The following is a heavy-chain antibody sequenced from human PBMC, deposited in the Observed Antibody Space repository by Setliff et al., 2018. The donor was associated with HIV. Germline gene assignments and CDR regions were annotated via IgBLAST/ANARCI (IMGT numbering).Heavy chain of an antibody. J-gene: IGHJ3*02. CDR3: ARDRLHYDILTGYSDAFDI. V-gene: IGHV1-69*13. D-gene: IGHD3-9*01. Sequence: GASVKVSCKPSGGTFSSYAISWVRQAPGQGLEWMGGIIPMFGRVNYAQKLQGRVTITADESTNTAYMELSSLRSEDTAVYYCARDRLHYDILTGYSDAFDIWGQGTMVTVSS. CDR2: IIPMFGRV. CDR1: GGTFSSYA.